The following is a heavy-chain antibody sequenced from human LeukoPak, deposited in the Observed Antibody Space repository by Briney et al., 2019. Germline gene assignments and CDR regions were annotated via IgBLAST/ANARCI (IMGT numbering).Heavy chain of an antibody. CDR2: IYSGGST. CDR3: ARGGGHHHFDY. D-gene: IGHD1-14*01. CDR1: GFTFSDYY. V-gene: IGHV3-66*01. J-gene: IGHJ4*02. Sequence: GGSLRLSCAASGFTFSDYYMSWIRQAPGKGLEWVSVIYSGGSTYYADSVKGRFTISRDNSKSTVYLQMNSLRAEDTAVYYCARGGGHHHFDYWGQGTLVTVSS.